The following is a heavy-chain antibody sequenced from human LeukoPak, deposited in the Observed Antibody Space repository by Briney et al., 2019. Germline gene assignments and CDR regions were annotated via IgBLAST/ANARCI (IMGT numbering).Heavy chain of an antibody. CDR3: ARACPPEYDFWSGYLSYFDY. V-gene: IGHV4-31*11. D-gene: IGHD3-3*01. CDR1: GGSISSGGYS. J-gene: IGHJ4*02. CDR2: IYYSGST. Sequence: PSETLSLTCAVSGGSISSGGYSWSWIRQPPGKGLEWIGYIYYSGSTYYNPSLKSRVTISVDTSKNQFSLKLSSVTAADTAVYYCARACPPEYDFWSGYLSYFDYWGQGTLVTVSS.